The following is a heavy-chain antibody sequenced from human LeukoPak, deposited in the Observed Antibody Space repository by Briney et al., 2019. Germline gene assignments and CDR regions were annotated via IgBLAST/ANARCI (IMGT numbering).Heavy chain of an antibody. CDR3: ARAFSTTAFDY. J-gene: IGHJ4*02. CDR2: ISWNSFTI. V-gene: IGHV3-9*01. D-gene: IGHD4-17*01. CDR1: GFTFDDYA. Sequence: GGSLRLSCAASGFTFDDYAMHWVRQAPGKGLEWVSGISWNSFTIGYADSVKGRFTISRDNAKNTLYLQMNSLRAEDTAVYYCARAFSTTAFDYWGQGTLVTVSS.